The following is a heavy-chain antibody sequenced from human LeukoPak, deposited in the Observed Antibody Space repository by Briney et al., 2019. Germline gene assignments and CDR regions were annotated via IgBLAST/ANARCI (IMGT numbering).Heavy chain of an antibody. CDR1: GGSFSGYY. Sequence: SETLSLTCAVYGGSFSGYYWSWIRQPPAKGLEWIGEINHSGSTNYNPSLKSRVTISVDTSKDQFSLKLSSVTAADTAVYYCARAPGVRGSYRFSWFDPWGQGTLVTVSS. J-gene: IGHJ5*02. V-gene: IGHV4-34*01. CDR3: ARAPGVRGSYRFSWFDP. D-gene: IGHD3-16*02. CDR2: INHSGST.